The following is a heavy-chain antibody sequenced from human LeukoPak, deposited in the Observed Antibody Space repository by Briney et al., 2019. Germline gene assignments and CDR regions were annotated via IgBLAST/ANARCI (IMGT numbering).Heavy chain of an antibody. CDR1: GGSISSYY. CDR3: ARVWYYYGSGPDDAFDI. CDR2: IYTSGST. Sequence: SETLSLTCTVSGGSISSYYWSWIRQPAGKGLEWIGRIYTSGSTNYNPSPKSRVTMSVDTSKNQFSLKLSSVTAADTAVYYCARVWYYYGSGPDDAFDIWGQGTMVTVSS. D-gene: IGHD3-10*01. V-gene: IGHV4-4*07. J-gene: IGHJ3*02.